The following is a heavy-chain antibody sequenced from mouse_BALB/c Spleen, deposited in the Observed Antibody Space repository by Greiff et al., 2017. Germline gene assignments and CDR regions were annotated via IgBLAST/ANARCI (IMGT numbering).Heavy chain of an antibody. J-gene: IGHJ2*01. V-gene: IGHV5-9-4*01. CDR3: ARYGNYFDY. CDR2: ISSGGSYT. Sequence: EVQRVESGGGLVKPGGSLKLSCAASGFTFSSYAMSWVRQSPEKRLEWVAEISSGGSYTYYPDTVTGRFTISRDNAKNTLYLEMSSLRSEDTAMYYCARYGNYFDYWGQGTTLTVSS. D-gene: IGHD2-1*01. CDR1: GFTFSSYA.